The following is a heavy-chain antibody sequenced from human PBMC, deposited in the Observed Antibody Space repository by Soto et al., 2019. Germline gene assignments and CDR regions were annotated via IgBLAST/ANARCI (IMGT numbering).Heavy chain of an antibody. CDR2: ISGSGNYT. V-gene: IGHV3-21*01. Sequence: GGSLRLSCAASGFTFSSYSMNWVRQAPGKWLEWVSSISGSGNYTHYADFLRGRFTISRDNAKTSLYLQMNSLRAEDTAVYYCAREGINNYNEYYFDSWGQGXVVTVSS. CDR1: GFTFSSYS. J-gene: IGHJ4*02. CDR3: AREGINNYNEYYFDS. D-gene: IGHD4-4*01.